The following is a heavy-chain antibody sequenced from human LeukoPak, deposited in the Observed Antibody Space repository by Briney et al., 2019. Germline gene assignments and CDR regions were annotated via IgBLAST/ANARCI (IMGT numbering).Heavy chain of an antibody. J-gene: IGHJ6*03. Sequence: QSGGSLRLSCAASGFTFSSYGMHWVRQAPGKGLEWVAFIRYDGSNKYYADSVKGRFTISRDNSKNTLYLQMNSLRAEDTAVYYCAKDPRDIVVVPAANDYYYYMDVWGKGTTVTVSS. CDR2: IRYDGSNK. V-gene: IGHV3-30*02. D-gene: IGHD2-2*01. CDR3: AKDPRDIVVVPAANDYYYYMDV. CDR1: GFTFSSYG.